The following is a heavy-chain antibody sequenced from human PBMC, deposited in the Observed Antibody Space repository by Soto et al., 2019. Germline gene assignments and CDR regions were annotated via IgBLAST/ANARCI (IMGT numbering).Heavy chain of an antibody. V-gene: IGHV1-8*01. CDR1: GYTFTSYY. CDR2: MNPNSGNT. Sequence: QVQLVQSGAEVKKPGASVKVSCKASGYTFTSYYINWVRQATGQGLEWMGWMNPNSGNTGDAQKFQGRVTMTRNTSISTAYMELSSLRSEDTAVYYCARGGGGITMVRGVIWYFDLWGRGTLVTVSS. CDR3: ARGGGGITMVRGVIWYFDL. D-gene: IGHD3-10*01. J-gene: IGHJ2*01.